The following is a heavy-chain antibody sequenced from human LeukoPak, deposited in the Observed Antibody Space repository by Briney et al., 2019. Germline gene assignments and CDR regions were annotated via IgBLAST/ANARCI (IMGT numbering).Heavy chain of an antibody. D-gene: IGHD1-1*01. Sequence: GGSLRLSCAASGFTFSSYEMNWVRQAPGEGLEWVSYISSSGSTIYYADSVKGRFTISRDNAKNSLYLQMNSLRVEDTAVYYCARDRSNVFDYWGQGTLVTVSS. V-gene: IGHV3-48*03. CDR1: GFTFSSYE. CDR3: ARDRSNVFDY. CDR2: ISSSGSTI. J-gene: IGHJ4*02.